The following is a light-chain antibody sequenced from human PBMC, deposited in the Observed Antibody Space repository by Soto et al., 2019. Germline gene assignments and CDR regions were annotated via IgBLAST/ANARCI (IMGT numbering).Light chain of an antibody. CDR3: QQYSNWPLGT. J-gene: IGKJ1*01. V-gene: IGKV3-15*01. CDR2: GAS. CDR1: QPFGDT. Sequence: ETAMTQSPVTLSLSPGERAPLSCRASQPFGDTVAWYRQKPGQPPSLLIYGASTRAPGVPARFSGSGSGTDFILTISSLQSEDFGFYYCQQYSNWPLGTFGQGTRVEI.